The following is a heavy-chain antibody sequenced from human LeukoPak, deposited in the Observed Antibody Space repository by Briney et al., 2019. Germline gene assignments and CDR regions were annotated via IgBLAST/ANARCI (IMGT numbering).Heavy chain of an antibody. V-gene: IGHV3-53*01. CDR1: GFTVSSNY. J-gene: IGHJ4*02. Sequence: GGSLRLPCAASGFTVSSNYMSWVRQGPGKGLECVSVISNDGDAYYADSVKGRFTISRDTSKNTASLQMNSLRAEDTAVYYCAGDKTTGGWYEFDYWGQGTLVTVSS. D-gene: IGHD6-19*01. CDR3: AGDKTTGGWYEFDY. CDR2: ISNDGDA.